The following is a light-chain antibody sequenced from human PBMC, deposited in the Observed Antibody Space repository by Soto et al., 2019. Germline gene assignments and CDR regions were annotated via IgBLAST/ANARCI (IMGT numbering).Light chain of an antibody. J-gene: IGKJ1*01. V-gene: IGKV1-5*03. CDR3: QQYHSYSWT. Sequence: DTQMTQSPSTLSASLGDRVTITCRASQTISTWLAWYQQKPGKAPNLLIYKASSLESGVPPRFSGSGSGTEFTLTISSLQPDDFATYYCQQYHSYSWTFGQGTKVDIK. CDR1: QTISTW. CDR2: KAS.